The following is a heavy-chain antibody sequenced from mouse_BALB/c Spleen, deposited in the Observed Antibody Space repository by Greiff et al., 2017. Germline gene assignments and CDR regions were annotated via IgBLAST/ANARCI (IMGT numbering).Heavy chain of an antibody. D-gene: IGHD2-4*01. CDR1: GYTFTSYW. J-gene: IGHJ1*01. CDR3: ARKGYDYYWYFDV. V-gene: IGHV1-7*01. CDR2: INPSTGYT. Sequence: QVQLKESGAELAKPGASVKMSCKASGYTFTSYWMHWVKQRPGQGLEWIGYINPSTGYTEYNQKFKDKATLTADKSSSTAYMQLSSLTSEDSAVYYCARKGYDYYWYFDVWGAGTTVTVSS.